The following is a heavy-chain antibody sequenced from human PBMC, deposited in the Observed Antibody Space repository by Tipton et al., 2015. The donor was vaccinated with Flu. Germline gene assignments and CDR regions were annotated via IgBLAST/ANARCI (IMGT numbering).Heavy chain of an antibody. D-gene: IGHD3-10*01. CDR2: VGGGGGPK. CDR1: GDSIGSRY. CDR3: AKDYYGSGSLGCPDY. V-gene: IGHV3-23*01. J-gene: IGHJ4*02. Sequence: LSLTCSVSGDSIGSRYFWGWIRQPPGKGLEWVASVGGGGGPKYFADSVKGRFTTSRDNSKNTLYLEMNSLRPEDTAVYYCAKDYYGSGSLGCPDYWGQGTLVSVSS.